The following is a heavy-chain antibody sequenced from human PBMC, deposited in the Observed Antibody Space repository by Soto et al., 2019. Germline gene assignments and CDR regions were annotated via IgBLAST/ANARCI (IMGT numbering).Heavy chain of an antibody. V-gene: IGHV3-33*01. D-gene: IGHD3-3*01. CDR2: IWYDGSNK. J-gene: IGHJ6*02. CDR3: ARAGVRSPYYGMDV. CDR1: GFTFSSYG. Sequence: GGSLRPSCAASGFTFSSYGMHWVRQAPGKGLEWVAVIWYDGSNKYYADSVKGRFTISRDNSKNTLYLQMNSLRAEDTAVYYCARAGVRSPYYGMDVWGQGTTVTVSS.